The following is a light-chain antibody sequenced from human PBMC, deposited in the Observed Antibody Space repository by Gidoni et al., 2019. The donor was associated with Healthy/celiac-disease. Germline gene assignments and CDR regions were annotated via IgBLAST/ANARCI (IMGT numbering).Light chain of an antibody. Sequence: AIRITQSPSSRSASTGDRVTITCRASQGISSYLAWYQQNPGKAPKLLIYAASTLQSGVPSMFSGSGSGTDFTLTISCLQSEDFATYYCQQYYRYPLTFGRGTKVEI. CDR3: QQYYRYPLT. CDR2: AAS. CDR1: QGISSY. V-gene: IGKV1-8*01. J-gene: IGKJ1*01.